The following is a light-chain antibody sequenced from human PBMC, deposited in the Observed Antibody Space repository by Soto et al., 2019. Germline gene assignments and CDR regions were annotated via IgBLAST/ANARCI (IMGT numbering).Light chain of an antibody. Sequence: DIEMTQSPSTLSASLGDSATLSCRSSQSISNNLDWYHQKPGKAPMVLIYGASNRATGIPSRFSGSGSGTYFTLTISRLEPEDIAAYYCQQYESSPLTFGGGTKVDI. CDR2: GAS. V-gene: IGKV1-33*01. CDR1: QSISNN. CDR3: QQYESSPLT. J-gene: IGKJ4*01.